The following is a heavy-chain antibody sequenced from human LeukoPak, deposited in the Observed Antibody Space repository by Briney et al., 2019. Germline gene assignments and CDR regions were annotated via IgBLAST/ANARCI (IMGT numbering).Heavy chain of an antibody. Sequence: ASVKVSCKASGYTFTSYYMHWVRQAPGQGLEWMGIINPSGGSTSYAQKFQGRVTMTRNTSISTAYMELSSLRSEDTAVYYCARELNRDGFDPWGQGTLVTVSS. CDR1: GYTFTSYY. D-gene: IGHD1-14*01. V-gene: IGHV1-46*01. J-gene: IGHJ5*02. CDR2: INPSGGST. CDR3: ARELNRDGFDP.